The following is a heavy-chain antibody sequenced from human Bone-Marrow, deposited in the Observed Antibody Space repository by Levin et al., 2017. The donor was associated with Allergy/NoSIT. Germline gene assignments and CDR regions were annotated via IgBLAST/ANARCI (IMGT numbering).Heavy chain of an antibody. D-gene: IGHD5-24*01. CDR3: ARDVEPLEMATMPHPPHSGAQAFDY. CDR2: ISSSSSYI. J-gene: IGHJ4*02. V-gene: IGHV3-21*01. Sequence: PGGSLRLSCAASGFTFSSYSMNWVRQAPGKGLEWVSSISSSSSYIYYADSVKGRFTISRDNAKNSLYLQMNSLRAEDTAVYYCARDVEPLEMATMPHPPHSGAQAFDYWGQGTLVTVSS. CDR1: GFTFSSYS.